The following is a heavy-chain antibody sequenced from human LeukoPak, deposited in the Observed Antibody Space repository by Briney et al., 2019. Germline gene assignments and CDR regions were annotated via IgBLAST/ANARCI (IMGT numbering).Heavy chain of an antibody. CDR1: GGTFSSYA. CDR2: IIPIFGTA. CDR3: ARDDYYGSGSYFDY. J-gene: IGHJ4*02. Sequence: SVKVSCKASGGTFSSYAISWVRQAPGQGLEWMGGIIPIFGTANYAQKFQGRVTITADKSTSTAYMELSSLRSEDTAVYYCARDDYYGSGSYFDYWGQGTLVTVSS. V-gene: IGHV1-69*06. D-gene: IGHD3-10*01.